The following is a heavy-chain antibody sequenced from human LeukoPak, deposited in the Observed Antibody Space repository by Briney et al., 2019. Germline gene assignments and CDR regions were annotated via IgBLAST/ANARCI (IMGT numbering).Heavy chain of an antibody. D-gene: IGHD2-2*01. CDR3: ARDASSTSCCDGFDI. CDR2: INPNSGGT. V-gene: IGHV1-2*02. CDR1: GYTFTGYY. Sequence: ASVKVSCKASGYTFTGYYMHWVRQAPGQGLEWMGWINPNSGGTNYAQKFQGRVTMTRDTSISTAYMELSSLKSDDTALYYCARDASSTSCCDGFDIWGQGTLVTVSS. J-gene: IGHJ3*02.